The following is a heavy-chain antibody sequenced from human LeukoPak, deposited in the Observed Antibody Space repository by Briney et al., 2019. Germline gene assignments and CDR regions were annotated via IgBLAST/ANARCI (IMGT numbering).Heavy chain of an antibody. CDR1: GFTFSDYY. V-gene: IGHV3-11*01. J-gene: IGHJ3*02. CDR2: ISSSGSTI. Sequence: GGSLRLSCAASGFTFSDYYMSWIRQAPGKGLEWVSYISSSGSTIYYADSVKGRFTISRDNAKNSLYLQMNSLRAEDTAVYYCARENCGVDCPLGAFDIWGQGTMVTVSS. D-gene: IGHD2-21*02. CDR3: ARENCGVDCPLGAFDI.